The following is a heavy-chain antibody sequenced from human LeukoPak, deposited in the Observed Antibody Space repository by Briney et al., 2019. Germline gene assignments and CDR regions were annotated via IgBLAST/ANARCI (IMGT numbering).Heavy chain of an antibody. Sequence: TGGSLRLACAASGFTFSSYWMHWVRQAPGKGLVWVSRINSDGSSTTYADSVKGRFTISRDNSKNTLSLQMNSLRAEDTAVYYCAKALYGGHDYWGQGTLVTVSS. D-gene: IGHD4-23*01. CDR1: GFTFSSYW. J-gene: IGHJ4*02. CDR3: AKALYGGHDY. CDR2: INSDGSST. V-gene: IGHV3-74*01.